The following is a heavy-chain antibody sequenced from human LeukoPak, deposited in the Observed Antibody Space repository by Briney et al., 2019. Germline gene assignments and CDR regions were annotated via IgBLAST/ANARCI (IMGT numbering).Heavy chain of an antibody. CDR1: GGSISIISSSTYY. Sequence: PSETLSLTCTVSGGSISIISSSTYYWGWIRQAPGKGLEWIGSLYYGENSHYNPSLKNRATLSVDTSNHQFSLKLTSVTAADAAVYFCARQLPTAAADTRGYFDYWGQGTVVTVSS. V-gene: IGHV4-39*01. CDR3: ARQLPTAAADTRGYFDY. D-gene: IGHD6-25*01. CDR2: LYYGENS. J-gene: IGHJ4*02.